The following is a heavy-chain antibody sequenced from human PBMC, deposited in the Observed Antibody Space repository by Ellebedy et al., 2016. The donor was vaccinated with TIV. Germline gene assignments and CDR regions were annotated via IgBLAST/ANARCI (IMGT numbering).Heavy chain of an antibody. CDR3: ARERCTSISCYLDY. CDR2: ISDRGGST. CDR1: RFAFGNYA. D-gene: IGHD3-22*01. J-gene: IGHJ4*02. V-gene: IGHV3-23*01. Sequence: GESLKISCAASRFAFGNYAMNWVRQAPGKGLEWVSTISDRGGSTYYADSVKGRFTISRDNDKNTVSLQMSSLRPEDTAVYFCARERCTSISCYLDYWGQGTLVTVSS.